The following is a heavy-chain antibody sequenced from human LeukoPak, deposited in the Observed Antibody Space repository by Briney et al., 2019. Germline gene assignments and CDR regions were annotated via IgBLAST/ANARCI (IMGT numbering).Heavy chain of an antibody. V-gene: IGHV4-59*08. J-gene: IGHJ4*02. CDR1: GGSISSYY. CDR3: ASLYGDPYCSSTSCHMLDY. D-gene: IGHD2-2*01. CDR2: IYYSGST. Sequence: SETLSLTCTVSGGSISSYYWSWIRQPPGKGLEWIGYIYYSGSTNYNPSLKRRVTISVDPSKNQFSLKLSSVPAAAPAVYYCASLYGDPYCSSTSCHMLDYWGQGTLVTVPS.